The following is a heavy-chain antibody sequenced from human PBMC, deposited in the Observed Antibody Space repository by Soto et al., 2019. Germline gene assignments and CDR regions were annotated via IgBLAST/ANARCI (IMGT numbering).Heavy chain of an antibody. J-gene: IGHJ4*02. CDR2: ISGSGGST. V-gene: IGHV3-23*01. D-gene: IGHD3-22*01. CDR3: AKDKSLPRITMIVVVITTYFDY. CDR1: GFTFSSYA. Sequence: PGGSLRLSCAASGFTFSSYAMSWVRQAPGKGLEWVSAISGSGGSTYYADSAKGRFTISRDNSKNTLYLQMNSLRAEDTAVYYCAKDKSLPRITMIVVVITTYFDYWGQGTLVTVSS.